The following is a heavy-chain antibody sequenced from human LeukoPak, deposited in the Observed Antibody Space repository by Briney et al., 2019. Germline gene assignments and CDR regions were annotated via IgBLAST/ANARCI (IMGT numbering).Heavy chain of an antibody. V-gene: IGHV4-38-2*02. CDR2: IYYSGST. CDR1: GYSISSGYY. D-gene: IGHD3-9*01. CDR3: ARGPTGYEGY. Sequence: SETLSLTCTVSGYSISSGYYWGWIRQPPGKGLEWIGSIYYSGSTYYNPSLKSRVTISVGTSKNQFSLKLSSVTAADTAVYYCARGPTGYEGYWGQGTLVTVSS. J-gene: IGHJ4*02.